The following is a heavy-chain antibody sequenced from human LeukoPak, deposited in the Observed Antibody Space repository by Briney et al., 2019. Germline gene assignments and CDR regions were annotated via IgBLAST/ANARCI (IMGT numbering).Heavy chain of an antibody. CDR3: ARDWGTYFDY. J-gene: IGHJ4*02. CDR2: IYYSGCT. CDR1: GGSISSGGSR. V-gene: IGHV4-31*03. Sequence: PSQTLSLTCNVSGGSISSGGSRWSWIRQHPGKGLEWIGYIYYSGCTYYNPSLESRLTMSVDTSKNQFSLHLTSVTAADTAVYYCARDWGTYFDYWGQGTLVTVSS. D-gene: IGHD7-27*01.